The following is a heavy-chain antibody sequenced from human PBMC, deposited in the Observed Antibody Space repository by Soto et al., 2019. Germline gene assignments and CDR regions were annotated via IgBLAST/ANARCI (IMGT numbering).Heavy chain of an antibody. CDR2: INAGNGNT. J-gene: IGHJ4*02. CDR3: ARMAAFDY. V-gene: IGHV1-3*01. Sequence: QVQLVQSGAEVKKPGASVKVSCKAPGYTFTNYAMQWVRQAPGQRLEWMGWINAGNGNTKYSPKFRGRVTITRDTSASTVYMELSSLRSEDTAVYYCARMAAFDYWGQGTLVTVSS. CDR1: GYTFTNYA. D-gene: IGHD6-13*01.